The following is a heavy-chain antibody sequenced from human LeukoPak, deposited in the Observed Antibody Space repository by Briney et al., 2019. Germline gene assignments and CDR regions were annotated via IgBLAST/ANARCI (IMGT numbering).Heavy chain of an antibody. CDR3: AKWKYSNSGIDDY. CDR1: GFTFSNVW. D-gene: IGHD6-6*01. Sequence: PGKSLRLSCAASGFTFSNVWMSWVRQVPGKGLEWVGRIRRKTDGETTDHAAPVKGRFTISRDNSKNMLYLQMNSLRAEDTAVYYCAKWKYSNSGIDDYWGQGTLVTVSS. J-gene: IGHJ4*02. CDR2: IRRKTDGETT. V-gene: IGHV3-15*01.